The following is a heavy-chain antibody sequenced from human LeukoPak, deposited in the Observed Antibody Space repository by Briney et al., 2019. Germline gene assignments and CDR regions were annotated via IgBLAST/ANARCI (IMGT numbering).Heavy chain of an antibody. Sequence: SQTLSLTCTVSGGSISGDYWSWIRQPPGKGLEWIGHIYYGGTPNSNPSLRNRAPLSIDTSKMQVDLKLSSGTAADTAVYYCARVQSGGSSGYYFPDYCGQGTLVSVCS. CDR2: IYYGGTP. V-gene: IGHV4-59*01. CDR3: ARVQSGGSSGYYFPDY. CDR1: GGSISGDY. J-gene: IGHJ4*02. D-gene: IGHD6-19*01.